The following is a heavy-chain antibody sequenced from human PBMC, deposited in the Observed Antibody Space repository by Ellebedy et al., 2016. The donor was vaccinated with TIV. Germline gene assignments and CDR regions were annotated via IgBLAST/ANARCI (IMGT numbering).Heavy chain of an antibody. J-gene: IGHJ6*03. Sequence: GESLKISXATPGFIFSTYSMSWVRQAPGKGLEWVSGISGRTGRTYYADSVKGRFIISRDKSKNTVYLQLNSLRAEDTAVYQCAKDQEYFDYMDVWGKGTTVTVSS. CDR1: GFIFSTYS. CDR2: ISGRTGRT. V-gene: IGHV3-23*01. CDR3: AKDQEYFDYMDV.